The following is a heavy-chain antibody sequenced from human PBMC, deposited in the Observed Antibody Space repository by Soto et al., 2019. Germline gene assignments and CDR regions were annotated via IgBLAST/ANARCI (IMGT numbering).Heavy chain of an antibody. Sequence: PGGSLRLSCEVSGFTFSIYAMTWVRQAPGEGLEWVSSISGSGGTTYYADSVKGRFTISRDNSQNTLYLQMHSLRAEDTAVYYCAKDLLMITFGGVIAHFDYWGQGALVTV. CDR1: GFTFSIYA. CDR3: AKDLLMITFGGVIAHFDY. V-gene: IGHV3-23*01. D-gene: IGHD3-16*02. CDR2: ISGSGGTT. J-gene: IGHJ4*02.